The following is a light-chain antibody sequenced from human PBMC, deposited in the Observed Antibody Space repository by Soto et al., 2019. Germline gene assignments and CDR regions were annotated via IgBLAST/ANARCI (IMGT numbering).Light chain of an antibody. J-gene: IGLJ3*02. Sequence: QSVLTQPPSASGTPGQRGTISCSGSNSNIGRNTVNWYQQLPGMAPKLLIYNNDQRPSGVPDRFSGSKSGTSASLAISGLQSEDEADYFCSTWDDSRRVFGGGTQLTVL. V-gene: IGLV1-44*01. CDR1: NSNIGRNT. CDR2: NND. CDR3: STWDDSRRV.